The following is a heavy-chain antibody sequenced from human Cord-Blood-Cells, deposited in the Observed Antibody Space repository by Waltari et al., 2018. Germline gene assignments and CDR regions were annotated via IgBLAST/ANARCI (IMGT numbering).Heavy chain of an antibody. V-gene: IGHV3-53*01. J-gene: IGHJ4*02. D-gene: IGHD6-19*01. CDR3: ATNMGAVAGTFDY. CDR2: IYSGGST. CDR1: GFTVSSNY. Sequence: EVQLVESGGGLIQPGGSLRLSCAASGFTVSSNYMSWVRQAPGEGVAWVSGIYSGGSTYYADSGKGRFTISRDNSKNTLYLQMNSLRAEDTAVYYCATNMGAVAGTFDYWGQGTLVTVSS.